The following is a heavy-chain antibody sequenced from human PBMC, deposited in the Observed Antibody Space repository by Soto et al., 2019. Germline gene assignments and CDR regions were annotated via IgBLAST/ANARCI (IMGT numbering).Heavy chain of an antibody. V-gene: IGHV4-31*03. CDR1: GGSISSGGYY. CDR3: ARELNGGKGLDVWYYFDY. CDR2: IYYSGST. Sequence: QVQLQESGPGLVKPSQTLSLTCTVSGGSISSGGYYWSWIRQHPGKGLEWIGYIYYSGSTYYNPSLKGRVTISGDTSKNQFSLKLSSVTAADTAVYYCARELNGGKGLDVWYYFDYWGQGTLVTVSS. J-gene: IGHJ4*02. D-gene: IGHD2-15*01.